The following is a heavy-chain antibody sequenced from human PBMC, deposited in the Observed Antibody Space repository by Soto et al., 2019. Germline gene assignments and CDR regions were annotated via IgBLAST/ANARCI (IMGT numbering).Heavy chain of an antibody. Sequence: EVQLVESGGGLVQPGGSLTLSCIASGFTFTTYCMHWVRQAPGKGLEYLSAISNDAVHTYYAESVKDRFTISRDNSKDTLYLHRGSVRPEDMAVYYCASGHLPWDYHSYGMDVWGQGTTVTVSS. D-gene: IGHD7-27*01. CDR3: ASGHLPWDYHSYGMDV. J-gene: IGHJ6*02. V-gene: IGHV3-64*07. CDR2: ISNDAVHT. CDR1: GFTFTTYC.